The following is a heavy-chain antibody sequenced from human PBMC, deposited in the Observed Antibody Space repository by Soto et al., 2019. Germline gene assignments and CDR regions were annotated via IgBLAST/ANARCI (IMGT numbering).Heavy chain of an antibody. CDR2: IQSDGSKK. CDR3: GRDLQVGVIYFDP. D-gene: IGHD1-26*01. CDR1: GFIFSTYG. V-gene: IGHV3-33*05. Sequence: QVQVVESGGGVVQPGRSLTLSCVTSGFIFSTYGMHWVRQAPGKGLGWVAAIQSDGSKKYYAESVKGRFTISRDDSENTLYLQVNSLRADDTAQYFCGRDLQVGVIYFDPWGQGTLVTVSS. J-gene: IGHJ5*02.